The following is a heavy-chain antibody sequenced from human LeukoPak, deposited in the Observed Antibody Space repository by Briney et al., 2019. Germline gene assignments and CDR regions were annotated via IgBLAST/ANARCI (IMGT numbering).Heavy chain of an antibody. J-gene: IGHJ4*02. CDR1: GYTFTGYF. V-gene: IGHV1-2*02. D-gene: IGHD6-13*01. Sequence: GASVKVSCKASGYTFTGYFMHWVRQAPGQGLEWMAWINPNSGGTNYAQKFQGRVTVTRDTSISTAYMELGSLRSDDTAVYYCARGAGSIAAGTRNSDYWGQGTLVTVSS. CDR3: ARGAGSIAAGTRNSDY. CDR2: INPNSGGT.